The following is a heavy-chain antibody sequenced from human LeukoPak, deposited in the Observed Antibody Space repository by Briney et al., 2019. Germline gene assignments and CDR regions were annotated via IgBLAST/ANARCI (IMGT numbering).Heavy chain of an antibody. CDR1: GFTFDDYA. Sequence: GGSLRLSCAASGFTFDDYAMHWVRQAPGKGLEWVSGISWNSGSIGYADSVKGRFTISRDNAKNSLYLQMNSLRAEDTALYYCAKDIDDASSGWYAGGFDYWGQGTLVTVSS. D-gene: IGHD6-19*01. V-gene: IGHV3-9*01. CDR3: AKDIDDASSGWYAGGFDY. J-gene: IGHJ4*02. CDR2: ISWNSGSI.